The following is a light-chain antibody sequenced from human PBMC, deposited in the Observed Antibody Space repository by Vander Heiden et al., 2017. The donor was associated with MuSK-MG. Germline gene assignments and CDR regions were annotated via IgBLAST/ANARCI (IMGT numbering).Light chain of an antibody. J-gene: IGLJ1*01. CDR3: AAWDDSLSGRV. Sequence: QSVLTQPPSASGTPGQRVTISCSGSSSNIGSNYVSWYQQLPGTAPKLVIYRNNQRPSGVPDRFSGSKSGTSASLAISGLWSEDEADYYCAAWDDSLSGRVFGTGTKVTVL. CDR1: SSNIGSNY. V-gene: IGLV1-47*03. CDR2: RNN.